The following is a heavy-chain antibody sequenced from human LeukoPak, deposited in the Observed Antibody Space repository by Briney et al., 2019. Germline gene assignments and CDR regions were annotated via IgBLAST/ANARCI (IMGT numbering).Heavy chain of an antibody. D-gene: IGHD6-13*01. V-gene: IGHV4-61*01. CDR2: IYYSGST. Sequence: SETLSLTCTVSGGSVSSGSDYWRWLRQPPGKGLEWIGYIYYSGSTNYNPSLKSRVTISVDTSENQFSLKLSSVTAADTAVYYCARESSRRQAFDPWGQGTLVTVSS. J-gene: IGHJ5*02. CDR1: GGSVSSGSDY. CDR3: ARESSRRQAFDP.